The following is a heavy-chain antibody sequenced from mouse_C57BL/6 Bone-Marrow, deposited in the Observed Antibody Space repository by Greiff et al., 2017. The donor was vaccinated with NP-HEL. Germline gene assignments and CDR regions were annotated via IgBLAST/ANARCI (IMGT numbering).Heavy chain of an antibody. CDR2: IDPSDSYT. V-gene: IGHV1-69*01. J-gene: IGHJ3*01. Sequence: VQLQQPGAELVMPGASVKLSCKASGYTFTSYWMHWVKQRPGQGLEWIGEIDPSDSYTNYNQKFKGKSTLTVDKSSSTAYMPLSSLTSEDSAVYYCARSIYYCGRRTSWFAYWGQGTLVTVSA. CDR1: GYTFTSYW. CDR3: ARSIYYCGRRTSWFAY. D-gene: IGHD1-1*01.